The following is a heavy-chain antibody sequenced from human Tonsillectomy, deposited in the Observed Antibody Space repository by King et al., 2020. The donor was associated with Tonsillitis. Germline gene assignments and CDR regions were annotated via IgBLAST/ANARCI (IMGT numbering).Heavy chain of an antibody. D-gene: IGHD1-26*01. CDR3: AREGGGSYFSAGEDDGFDI. CDR1: GYTFTSYP. V-gene: IGHV7-4-1*02. Sequence: QLVQSGSELKKPGASVKVSCKASGYTFTSYPMNWVRQAPGQGLEWMGWINTNTGNPTYAQGFTGRFVFSLDTSVSTAYLQISSLQAEDTAVYFCAREGGGSYFSAGEDDGFDIWGQGTMVTVSS. J-gene: IGHJ3*02. CDR2: INTNTGNP.